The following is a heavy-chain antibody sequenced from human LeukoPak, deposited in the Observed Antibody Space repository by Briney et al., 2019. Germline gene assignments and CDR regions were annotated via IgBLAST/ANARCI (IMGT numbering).Heavy chain of an antibody. Sequence: GGSLRLSCAASGFTFSSSAMSWVRQVPGKGLEWVSGISASGGSTNYADSVRGRFTISRDNSKNTLYLQMNSLRAEDTAVYYCARAPHYDPPIDWGQGSLVTVSS. CDR2: ISASGGST. D-gene: IGHD3-3*01. J-gene: IGHJ4*02. CDR1: GFTFSSSA. CDR3: ARAPHYDPPID. V-gene: IGHV3-23*01.